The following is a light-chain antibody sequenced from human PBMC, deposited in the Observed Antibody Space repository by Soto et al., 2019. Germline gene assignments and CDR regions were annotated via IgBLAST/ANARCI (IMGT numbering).Light chain of an antibody. J-gene: IGKJ2*01. V-gene: IGKV3-20*01. CDR1: QSVSSSY. Sequence: EIVLTQSPGTLSLSPGERATLSCRASQSVSSSYLAWYQQKPGQAPRLRIYGASSRATGIPDRFSGSGSGTDFTLTISRLEPEDFAVYYCQQYGSSPPPFGQGTKLEIK. CDR3: QQYGSSPPP. CDR2: GAS.